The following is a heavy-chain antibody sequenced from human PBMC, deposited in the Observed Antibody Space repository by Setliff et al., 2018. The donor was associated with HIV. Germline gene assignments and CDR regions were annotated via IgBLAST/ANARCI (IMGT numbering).Heavy chain of an antibody. Sequence: PSETLSLTCAVSGYSISSGYYWSWIRQHPGKGLEWIGYIYYRGRTYYNPSLKSRVTISVDTSEIQFSLKLSSVTAADTAVYYCARYCGGDCYPSAYYMDVWGKGTTVTVSS. CDR1: GYSISSGYY. CDR3: ARYCGGDCYPSAYYMDV. V-gene: IGHV4-31*11. D-gene: IGHD2-21*01. CDR2: IYYRGRT. J-gene: IGHJ6*03.